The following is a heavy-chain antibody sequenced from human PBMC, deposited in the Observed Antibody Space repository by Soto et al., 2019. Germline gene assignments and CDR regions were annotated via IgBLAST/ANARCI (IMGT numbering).Heavy chain of an antibody. V-gene: IGHV4-31*03. CDR1: GGSISSGGYY. Sequence: ASETLSLTSTVSGGSISSGGYYWSLIPQHPGKGQEWIGYIYYSGSTYYTPSLKSRVTMSVDTSRNQFSLKVSAVTAADTAVSYGARDNWNHGYFNYSGQGALVTVSS. D-gene: IGHD1-20*01. CDR2: IYYSGST. CDR3: ARDNWNHGYFNY. J-gene: IGHJ4*02.